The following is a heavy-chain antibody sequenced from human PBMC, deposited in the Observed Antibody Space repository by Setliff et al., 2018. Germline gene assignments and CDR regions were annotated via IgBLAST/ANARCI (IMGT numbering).Heavy chain of an antibody. CDR3: ARGPSPTVTPSRLIYFYHMDV. CDR2: IIPVLGMT. J-gene: IGHJ6*03. D-gene: IGHD4-17*01. V-gene: IGHV1-69*10. Sequence: SVKVSCKASGDPFNAYGVSWVRQAPGQGLEWMGAIIPVLGMTDYAQKFQGRLTITADQSTTTVYMELSSLRFDDTALYYCARGPSPTVTPSRLIYFYHMDVWGKGTTVTVSS. CDR1: GDPFNAYG.